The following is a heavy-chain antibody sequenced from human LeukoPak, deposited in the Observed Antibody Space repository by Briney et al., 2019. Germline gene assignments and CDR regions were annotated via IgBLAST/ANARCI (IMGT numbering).Heavy chain of an antibody. Sequence: SETLSLTCTVSGGSISSSTYYWGWIRQPPGKGLEWIGTIHYSGSTYYNTSLKSRVSISVDTSKNQFSLKLRSVTAADTAVYYCAKSGYNRFDYWGQGTLVTVSS. CDR2: IHYSGST. CDR3: AKSGYNRFDY. CDR1: GGSISSSTYY. J-gene: IGHJ4*02. V-gene: IGHV4-39*07. D-gene: IGHD5-24*01.